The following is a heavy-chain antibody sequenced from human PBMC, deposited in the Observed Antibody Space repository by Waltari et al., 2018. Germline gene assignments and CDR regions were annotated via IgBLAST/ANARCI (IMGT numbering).Heavy chain of an antibody. CDR3: ARGCSGGSCYYYYMDV. D-gene: IGHD2-15*01. Sequence: QVQLVQSGAEVKKPGSSVKVSCKASGGTFSSYAISWVRQAPGQGLEWMGGIIPILGIANNAQKFQGRVTITADKSTSTAYMELSSLRSEDTAVYYCARGCSGGSCYYYYMDVWGKGTTVTVSS. J-gene: IGHJ6*03. CDR1: GGTFSSYA. CDR2: IIPILGIA. V-gene: IGHV1-69*10.